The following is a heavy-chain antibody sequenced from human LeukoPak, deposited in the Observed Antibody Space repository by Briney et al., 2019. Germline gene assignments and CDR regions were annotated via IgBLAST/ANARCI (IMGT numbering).Heavy chain of an antibody. V-gene: IGHV4-61*02. Sequence: SQTLSLTCTVSGGSISSGSYYWSWIRQPAGKGLEWIGRIYTSGSTNYNPSLKSRVTISVDTSKNQFSLKLSSVTAADTAVYYCARGGGSYLEGWFDPWGQGTLVTVSS. CDR3: ARGGGSYLEGWFDP. D-gene: IGHD1-26*01. CDR1: GGSISSGSYY. CDR2: IYTSGST. J-gene: IGHJ5*02.